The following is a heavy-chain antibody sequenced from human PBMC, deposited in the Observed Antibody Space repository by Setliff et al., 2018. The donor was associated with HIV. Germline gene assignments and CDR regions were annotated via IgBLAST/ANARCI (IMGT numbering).Heavy chain of an antibody. Sequence: GESLKISCKALDYTFTTYWIAWVRQMPGEGLEWMGIIYPDDSDIRYNPSFQNQITISADKSIATAYLQLNNLKASDTATYYCARRDGRSMNAFQIWGPGTMVNVSS. D-gene: IGHD2-21*01. CDR2: IYPDDSDI. CDR3: ARRDGRSMNAFQI. V-gene: IGHV5-51*01. CDR1: DYTFTTYW. J-gene: IGHJ3*01.